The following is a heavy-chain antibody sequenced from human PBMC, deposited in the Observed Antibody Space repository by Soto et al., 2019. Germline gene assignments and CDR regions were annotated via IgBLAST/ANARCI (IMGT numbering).Heavy chain of an antibody. Sequence: SETLSLTCAVYGGSFSGYYWSWIRQPPGKGLEWIGEINHSGSTNYNPSLKSRVTISVDTSKNQFSLKLSSVTAADTAVYYCARGPYRITIFGAVIEPRGFFDYWGQGTLFTVSS. CDR1: GGSFSGYY. CDR2: INHSGST. J-gene: IGHJ4*02. CDR3: ARGPYRITIFGAVIEPRGFFDY. D-gene: IGHD3-3*01. V-gene: IGHV4-34*01.